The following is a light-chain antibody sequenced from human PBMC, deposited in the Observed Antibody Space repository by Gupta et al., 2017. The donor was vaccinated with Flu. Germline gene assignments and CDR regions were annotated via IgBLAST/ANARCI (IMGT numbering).Light chain of an antibody. CDR2: GAS. CDR1: QSVRSN. CDR3: QQYKNWPPYT. J-gene: IGKJ2*01. V-gene: IGKV3-15*01. Sequence: EIVMTQSPATLSVSPGEGATLSCRASQSVRSNLAWYKQKPGQAPRLLIYGASNRVTDVPARFSGSGYGTEYTLTISRWQSEDFAVYYCQQYKNWPPYTFGQGTKLEIK.